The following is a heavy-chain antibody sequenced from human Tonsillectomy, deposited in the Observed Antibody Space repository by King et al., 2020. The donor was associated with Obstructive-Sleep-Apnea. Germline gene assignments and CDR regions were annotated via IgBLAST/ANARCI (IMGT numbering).Heavy chain of an antibody. CDR3: ARVQSAARPPFDY. D-gene: IGHD6-6*01. Sequence: QLQESGPGLVKPSGTLSLTCAVSGDSISRSNWWSWVRQPPGKGLEWIGEIYHSGLTSYNPSLKSRVTISVDKSKNQFSLKLDSVTAADTALYYCARVQSAARPPFDYWGQGALVTVSS. CDR2: IYHSGLT. V-gene: IGHV4-4*02. CDR1: GDSISRSNW. J-gene: IGHJ4*02.